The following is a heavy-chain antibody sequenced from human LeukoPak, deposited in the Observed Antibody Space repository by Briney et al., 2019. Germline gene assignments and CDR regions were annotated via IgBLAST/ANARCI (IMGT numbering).Heavy chain of an antibody. Sequence: QPGRSLRLSCAASGFTFSSYGMHWVRQAPGKGLEWVAVIWYDGSNKYYADSVKGRFTISRDNSKNTLYLQMNSLRAEDTAVYYCARDRGYSSSWGFDFGYWGQGTLVTVSS. V-gene: IGHV3-33*01. J-gene: IGHJ4*02. CDR1: GFTFSSYG. D-gene: IGHD6-13*01. CDR2: IWYDGSNK. CDR3: ARDRGYSSSWGFDFGY.